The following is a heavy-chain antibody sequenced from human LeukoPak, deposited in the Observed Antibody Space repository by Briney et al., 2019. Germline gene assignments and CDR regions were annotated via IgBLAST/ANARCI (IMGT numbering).Heavy chain of an antibody. Sequence: GGSLRLSCAASGFTFSIYSMNWVRQAPGKGLEWVSSISSSSSYIYYADSVKGRFTISRDNAKNSLYLQMNSLRAEDTAVYYCARDRVPRYYFDYWGQGTLVTVSS. J-gene: IGHJ4*02. CDR1: GFTFSIYS. V-gene: IGHV3-21*01. CDR3: ARDRVPRYYFDY. D-gene: IGHD4/OR15-4a*01. CDR2: ISSSSSYI.